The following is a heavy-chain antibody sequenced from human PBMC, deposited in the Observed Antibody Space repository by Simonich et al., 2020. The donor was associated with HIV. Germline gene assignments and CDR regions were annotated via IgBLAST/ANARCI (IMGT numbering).Heavy chain of an antibody. CDR3: ARGADYNYGYVGFDY. V-gene: IGHV4-31*03. J-gene: IGHJ4*02. CDR1: GASARSGAYY. CDR2: LYYSGNT. D-gene: IGHD3-16*01. Sequence: QLQLQESGPGLVKPSETLSLTCTVSGASARSGAYYWSWIRPPPGKGLGWIGNLYYSGNTYYNPSLKSRLSISIDTSRNQFSLKLSSVTAADTAVYYCARGADYNYGYVGFDYWGQGTLVTVSS.